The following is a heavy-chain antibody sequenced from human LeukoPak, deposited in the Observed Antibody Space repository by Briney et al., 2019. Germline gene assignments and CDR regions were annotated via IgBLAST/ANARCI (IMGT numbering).Heavy chain of an antibody. V-gene: IGHV4-34*01. J-gene: IGHJ4*02. CDR3: ARGYYGDSPGY. CDR2: INHSGST. Sequence: PSETLSLTCAVYGVSFSGYYWSWIRQPPGKGLEWIGEINHSGSTNYNPSLKSRVTISVDTSKNQFSLKLSSVTAADTAVYYCARGYYGDSPGYWGQGTLVTVSS. CDR1: GVSFSGYY. D-gene: IGHD4-17*01.